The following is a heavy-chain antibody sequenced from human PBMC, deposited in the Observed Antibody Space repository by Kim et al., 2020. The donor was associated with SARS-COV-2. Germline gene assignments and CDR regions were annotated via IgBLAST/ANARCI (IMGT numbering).Heavy chain of an antibody. J-gene: IGHJ4*02. CDR3: ARGPDYGEIFDY. D-gene: IGHD4-17*01. Sequence: NYNPSLKSRVTISVDTSKNQFSLKLSSVTAADTAVYYCARGPDYGEIFDYWGQGTLVTVSS. V-gene: IGHV4-34*01.